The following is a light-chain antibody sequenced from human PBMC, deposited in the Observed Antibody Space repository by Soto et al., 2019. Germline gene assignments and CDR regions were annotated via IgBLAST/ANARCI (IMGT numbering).Light chain of an antibody. Sequence: DIQMTQSPSTLSASVGDRITITCRASQSISSWLAWYQQKPGKAPKLLIYKASSLETGVPSRFSGSGSGTEFTLTISSLQPDDFATYYCQQYHSYKYPWTFGQGTKVEIK. CDR2: KAS. CDR1: QSISSW. V-gene: IGKV1-5*03. CDR3: QQYHSYKYPWT. J-gene: IGKJ1*01.